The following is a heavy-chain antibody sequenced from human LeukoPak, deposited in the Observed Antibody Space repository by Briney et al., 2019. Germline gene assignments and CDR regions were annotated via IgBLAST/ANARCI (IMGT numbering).Heavy chain of an antibody. D-gene: IGHD3-16*01. V-gene: IGHV3-30*04. CDR1: GFTFSIYA. Sequence: TGGSLRLSCAASGFTFSIYAIHWVRQAPGKGLEWVAVISYDGSNKYYADSVKGRFTISRDNSKNTLYLQMNSLRAEDTAVYYCAKDWDYFDYWGQGTLVTVSS. CDR3: AKDWDYFDY. CDR2: ISYDGSNK. J-gene: IGHJ4*02.